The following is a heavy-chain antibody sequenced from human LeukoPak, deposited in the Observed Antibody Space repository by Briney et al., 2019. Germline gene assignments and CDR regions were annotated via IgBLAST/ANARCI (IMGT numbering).Heavy chain of an antibody. J-gene: IGHJ1*01. Sequence: PSQTLSLTCTVSGGSISSGSYYWSWIRQPAGKGLEWIGRIYTSGSTNYTPSIKSRVTLSVDTSKNQFSLKLSSVTAADTAVYYCARTHCGGDCYHYFQQWGQGTLVTVSS. V-gene: IGHV4-61*02. CDR1: GGSISSGSYY. CDR3: ARTHCGGDCYHYFQQ. D-gene: IGHD2-21*01. CDR2: IYTSGST.